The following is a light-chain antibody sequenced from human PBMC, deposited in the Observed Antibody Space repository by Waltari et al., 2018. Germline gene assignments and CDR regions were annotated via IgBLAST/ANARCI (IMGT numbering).Light chain of an antibody. Sequence: EIVLTQSPGTLSLSPGERATLSCSASQSIGRYLAWYQQQPDQAPRLLLYGASRRATGLPDRFSGSGSGTDFSLTISRLEPEDFAVYYCQNHERLPATFGQGTKVEIK. CDR1: QSIGRY. CDR2: GAS. V-gene: IGKV3-20*01. CDR3: QNHERLPAT. J-gene: IGKJ1*01.